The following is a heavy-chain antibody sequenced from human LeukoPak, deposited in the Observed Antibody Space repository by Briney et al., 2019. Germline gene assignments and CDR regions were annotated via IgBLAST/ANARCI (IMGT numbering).Heavy chain of an antibody. V-gene: IGHV4-38-2*02. J-gene: IGHJ2*01. CDR1: GYSISSSYY. CDR3: AREKVAAAGGYFDL. Sequence: SETLSLTCTVSGYSISSSYYWGWIRQPPGKGLEWIGSIYHSGSTYYNPSLKSRVTISVDTSKNQFSLKLNSVTAADTAVYYCAREKVAAAGGYFDLWGRGTLVTVSS. D-gene: IGHD6-13*01. CDR2: IYHSGST.